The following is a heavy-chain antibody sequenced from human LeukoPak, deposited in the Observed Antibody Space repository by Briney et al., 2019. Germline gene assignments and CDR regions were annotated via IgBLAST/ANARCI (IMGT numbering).Heavy chain of an antibody. D-gene: IGHD1-26*01. CDR1: GGSFSGYY. Sequence: PSETLSLTCAVYGGSFSGYYWSWIRQPPGKGLEWIGRIYTSGSTNYNPSLKSRVTMSVDTSKNQFSLKLSSVTAADTAVYYCARGVGGSYYDAFDIWGQGTMVTVSS. CDR3: ARGVGGSYYDAFDI. J-gene: IGHJ3*02. V-gene: IGHV4-59*10. CDR2: IYTSGST.